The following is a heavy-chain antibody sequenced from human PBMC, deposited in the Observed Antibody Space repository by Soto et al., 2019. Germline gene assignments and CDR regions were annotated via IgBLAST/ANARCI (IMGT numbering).Heavy chain of an antibody. V-gene: IGHV4-34*01. CDR2: INHSGTI. D-gene: IGHD2-8*02. CDR3: ARAERTLVPYYSLDV. CDR1: VVSCIVYY. Sequence: PAGTXSLTCAFDVVSCIVYYLTWIRQPPGKGLEWIGEINHSGTINFNPSLKSRLNISLDTSKKHFSLKLSSVTDADTAAYYCARAERTLVPYYSLDVWGQGPTVTVYS. J-gene: IGHJ6*02.